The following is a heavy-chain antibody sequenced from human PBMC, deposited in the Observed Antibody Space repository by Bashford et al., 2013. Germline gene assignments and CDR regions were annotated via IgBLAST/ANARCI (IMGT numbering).Heavy chain of an antibody. CDR1: GYTFTDYY. Sequence: ASVKVSCDASGYTFTDYYIHWVRQAPGQGLEWVGWIYPNSGDTNYAQKFQGWVTLTRDTSISTAYMELNSLRPDDTAVYYCARVKRGYGEGWFDPWGQGTLVTVSS. D-gene: IGHD5-12*01. CDR3: ARVKRGYGEGWFDP. V-gene: IGHV1-2*04. CDR2: IYPNSGDT. J-gene: IGHJ5*02.